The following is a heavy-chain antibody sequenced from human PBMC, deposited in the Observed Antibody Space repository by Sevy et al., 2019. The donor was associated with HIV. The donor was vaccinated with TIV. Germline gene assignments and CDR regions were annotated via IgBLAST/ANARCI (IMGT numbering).Heavy chain of an antibody. CDR1: GGSFSGYY. J-gene: IGHJ4*02. D-gene: IGHD3-9*01. CDR2: INHSGST. V-gene: IGHV4-34*01. CDR3: ARVVPYYDILIGYYAVYFDY. Sequence: SETLSLTCAVYGGSFSGYYWSWIRQPPGKGLEWIGEINHSGSTNYNPSLKSRVTISVDTSKNQFSLKLSSVTAADTAVYYCARVVPYYDILIGYYAVYFDYWGQGTLVTVSS.